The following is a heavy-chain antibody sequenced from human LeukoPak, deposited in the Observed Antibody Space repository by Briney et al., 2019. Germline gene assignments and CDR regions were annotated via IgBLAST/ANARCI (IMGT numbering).Heavy chain of an antibody. V-gene: IGHV4-30-4*07. D-gene: IGHD5-18*01. Sequence: SETLSLTCAVSGGSISSGGYSWSWIRQPPGKGLEWIGYIYYSGSTYYNPSLKSRVTISVDTSKNQVSLKLTSVTAADTAVYYCARHGYVDTAIFSYYYYMDVWGKGTTVTISS. CDR2: IYYSGST. CDR1: GGSISSGGYS. CDR3: ARHGYVDTAIFSYYYYMDV. J-gene: IGHJ6*03.